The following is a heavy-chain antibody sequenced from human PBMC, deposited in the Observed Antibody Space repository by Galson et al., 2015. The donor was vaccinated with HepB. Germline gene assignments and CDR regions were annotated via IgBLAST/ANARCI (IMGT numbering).Heavy chain of an antibody. Sequence: TLSLTCTVSGGSISSGDYYWSWIRQPPGKGLEWIGHIYNSGSTQYNPSLKSRVTISVDASENQFSLKLPSVTAADTAMYYCAREGHCTTRRCGRGHYYCYYMDVWGKGTTVTVSS. CDR2: IYNSGST. CDR3: AREGHCTTRRCGRGHYYCYYMDV. J-gene: IGHJ6*03. V-gene: IGHV4-30-4*01. D-gene: IGHD2-8*01. CDR1: GGSISSGDYY.